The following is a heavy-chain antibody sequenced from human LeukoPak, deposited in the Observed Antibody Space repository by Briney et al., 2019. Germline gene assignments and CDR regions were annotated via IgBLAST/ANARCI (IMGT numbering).Heavy chain of an antibody. Sequence: GGSLRLSCAASGFTFSSYSMNWVRQAPGKGLEWVSFISSSSAHINYADSVKGRFTISRDNPRNSLYLQMDSLRAEDTAVYYCARDIGGSYTAIDYWGQGTLVTVSS. D-gene: IGHD1-26*01. CDR3: ARDIGGSYTAIDY. J-gene: IGHJ4*02. CDR1: GFTFSSYS. V-gene: IGHV3-21*01. CDR2: ISSSSAHI.